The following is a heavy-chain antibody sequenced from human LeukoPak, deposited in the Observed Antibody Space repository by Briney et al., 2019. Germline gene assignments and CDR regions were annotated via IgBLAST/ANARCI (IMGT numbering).Heavy chain of an antibody. J-gene: IGHJ5*02. Sequence: SETLSLTCTVSGGSISGGGYYWSWIRQHPGKGLEWIGYIYYSGSTYYNPSLKSRVTISVDTSKNQFSLKLSSVTAADTAVYYCARVLRSTSCYSLDPWGQGTLVTVSS. CDR2: IYYSGST. V-gene: IGHV4-31*03. D-gene: IGHD2-2*01. CDR1: GGSISGGGYY. CDR3: ARVLRSTSCYSLDP.